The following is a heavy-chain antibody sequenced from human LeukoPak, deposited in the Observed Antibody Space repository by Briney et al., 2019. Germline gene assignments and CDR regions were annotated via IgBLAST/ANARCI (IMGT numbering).Heavy chain of an antibody. J-gene: IGHJ4*02. CDR2: IYYSGST. D-gene: IGHD6-13*01. CDR3: ARVAYSSSWYYFDS. Sequence: TSQTLSLTCAVSGGSISSGGYSWSWIRQPPGKGLEWIGYIYYSGSTDYNPSLKSRVTMTVDPSQNQFSLKLSSVTAADTAVYYCARVAYSSSWYYFDSWGQGTLVTVSS. CDR1: GGSISSGGYS. V-gene: IGHV4-30-4*07.